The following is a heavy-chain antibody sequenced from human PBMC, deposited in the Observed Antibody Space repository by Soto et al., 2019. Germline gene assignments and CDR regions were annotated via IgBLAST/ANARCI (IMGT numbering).Heavy chain of an antibody. J-gene: IGHJ3*02. D-gene: IGHD1-20*01. V-gene: IGHV1-69*01. CDR1: GGTFSSYA. Sequence: QVQLVQSGAEVKKPGSSVKVSCKASGGTFSSYAISWVRQAPGQGLEWMGGIIPIFGTANYAQKFQGRVTITAEESTSTAYMELSSLRSEDTAVYYCVYYNWKGQGIDAFDIWGQGKMVTVSS. CDR3: VYYNWKGQGIDAFDI. CDR2: IIPIFGTA.